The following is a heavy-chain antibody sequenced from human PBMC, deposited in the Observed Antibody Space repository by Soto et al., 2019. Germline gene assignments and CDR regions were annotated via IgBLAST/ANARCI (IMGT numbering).Heavy chain of an antibody. V-gene: IGHV1-18*01. J-gene: IGHJ4*02. CDR3: ARERGMDDWCRRRPWAY. D-gene: IGHD3-3*01. CDR1: GYTFTSYG. Sequence: QVQLVQSGAEVKKPGASVKVSCKAYGYTFTSYGISWVRQAPGQGLEWMGGISAYNGNTNYAHKVQGRVTITTDTSTSTAYMELRSMKSDDTAVYYCARERGMDDWCRRRPWAYWGQGTLVTVSS. CDR2: ISAYNGNT.